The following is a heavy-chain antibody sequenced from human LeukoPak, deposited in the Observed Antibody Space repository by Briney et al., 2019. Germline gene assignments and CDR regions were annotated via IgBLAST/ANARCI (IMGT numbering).Heavy chain of an antibody. D-gene: IGHD6-13*01. CDR2: IYHSGST. CDR3: ASTPGVAAAGTLWWFDP. V-gene: IGHV4-38-2*01. Sequence: PSETLSLTCAVSGYSISSGYYWGWIRQPPGKGLEWIGSIYHSGSTNYNPSLKSRVTISVDTSKDQVSLRLRSVTAADTAVYYCASTPGVAAAGTLWWFDPWGQGTLVTVSS. CDR1: GYSISSGYY. J-gene: IGHJ5*02.